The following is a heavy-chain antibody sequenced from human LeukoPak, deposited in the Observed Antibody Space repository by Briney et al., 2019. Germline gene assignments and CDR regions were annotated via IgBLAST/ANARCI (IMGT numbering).Heavy chain of an antibody. Sequence: GGSLRLSCAASGFTFSSYSMNWVRQAPGKGLEWVSSISSSSSYIYYADSVKGRFTISRDNAKNSLYLQMNSLRAEDTAVYYCARGRIVATISYYYYYMDVWGKGTTVTISS. CDR1: GFTFSSYS. V-gene: IGHV3-21*04. CDR3: ARGRIVATISYYYYYMDV. D-gene: IGHD5-12*01. J-gene: IGHJ6*03. CDR2: ISSSSSYI.